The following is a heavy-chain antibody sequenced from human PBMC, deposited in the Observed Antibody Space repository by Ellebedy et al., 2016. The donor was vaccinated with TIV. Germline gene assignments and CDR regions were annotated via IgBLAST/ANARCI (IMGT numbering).Heavy chain of an antibody. V-gene: IGHV4-39*02. CDR1: GGSITTTTYY. J-gene: IGHJ4*02. CDR3: ARDLPGHYYGSGSYWDH. D-gene: IGHD3-10*01. CDR2: IYYSGTT. Sequence: SETLSLTCTVSGGSITTTTYYWGWIRQPPGKGLEWIGTIYYSGTTYYNPSLKSRVTISVDTSKNQFSLKLTSVTAADTAVYFCARDLPGHYYGSGSYWDHWGQGALVTVSS.